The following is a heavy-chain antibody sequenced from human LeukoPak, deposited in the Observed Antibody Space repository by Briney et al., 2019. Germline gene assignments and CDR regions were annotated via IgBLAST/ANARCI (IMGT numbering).Heavy chain of an antibody. CDR2: ISLTTTTV. CDR1: GFTFSSSYS. D-gene: IGHD2-21*02. Sequence: GGSLRLSCAASGFTFSSSYSMNWVRQAPGKGLEWVAHISLTTTTVSYADSVKGRFTMSRDNAKNSLFLQMNSLRAEDTAVYYCARDGDWAFDYWGQGTTVTVSS. V-gene: IGHV3-48*01. CDR3: ARDGDWAFDY. J-gene: IGHJ4*03.